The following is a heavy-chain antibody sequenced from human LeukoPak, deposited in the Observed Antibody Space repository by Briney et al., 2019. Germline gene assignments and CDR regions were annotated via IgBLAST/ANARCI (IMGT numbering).Heavy chain of an antibody. CDR3: ARVSGHSYGYGDH. J-gene: IGHJ4*02. Sequence: SDTLSLTCAVSGYSISSGYYWGWIRQPPGKGLEWIGSVYYRVSTYYNPSLKSRVTISVDTSKNQFSLKLSSVTAADTAVYYCARVSGHSYGYGDHWGQGTLVTVAS. V-gene: IGHV4-38-2*01. CDR2: VYYRVST. CDR1: GYSISSGYY. D-gene: IGHD5-18*01.